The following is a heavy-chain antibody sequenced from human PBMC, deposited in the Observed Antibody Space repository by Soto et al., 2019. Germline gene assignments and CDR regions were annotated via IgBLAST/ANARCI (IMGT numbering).Heavy chain of an antibody. CDR2: INGSGGST. V-gene: IGHV3-23*01. D-gene: IGHD4-17*01. CDR1: GFTFSSYA. CDR3: AKLGDYGYYFDY. Sequence: PGWSLRLSCAASGFTFSSYAMSWVHQAPGKGLEWVSAINGSGGSTYYADSVKGRFTISRDNSKNTLYLQMNSLRAEDTAVYYCAKLGDYGYYFDYWGQGTLVTVSS. J-gene: IGHJ4*02.